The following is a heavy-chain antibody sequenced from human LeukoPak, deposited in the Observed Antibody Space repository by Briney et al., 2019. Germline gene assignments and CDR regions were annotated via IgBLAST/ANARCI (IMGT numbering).Heavy chain of an antibody. V-gene: IGHV4-34*01. Sequence: SETLSLTYAVYGGSFSGYYRSWIRQPPGKGLEWIGEINHSGSTNYNPSLKSRVTISVDTSKNQFSLKLSSVTAADTAVYYCARIKGVVVPAPIVFDLWRRGTLVTVSS. D-gene: IGHD2-2*01. CDR3: ARIKGVVVPAPIVFDL. J-gene: IGHJ2*01. CDR1: GGSFSGYY. CDR2: INHSGST.